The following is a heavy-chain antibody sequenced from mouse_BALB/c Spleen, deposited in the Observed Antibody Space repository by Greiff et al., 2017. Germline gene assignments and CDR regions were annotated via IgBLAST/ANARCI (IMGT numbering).Heavy chain of an antibody. J-gene: IGHJ4*01. D-gene: IGHD1-1*02. CDR2: ISYSGST. Sequence: DVKLVESGPGLVKPSQSLSLTCTVTGYSITSDYAWYWIRQFPGNKLEWMGYISYSGSTSYNPSLKSRISITRDTSKNQFFLQLNSVTTEDTATYYCAIWSLYAMDYWGQGTSVTVSS. CDR3: AIWSLYAMDY. V-gene: IGHV3-2*02. CDR1: GYSITSDYA.